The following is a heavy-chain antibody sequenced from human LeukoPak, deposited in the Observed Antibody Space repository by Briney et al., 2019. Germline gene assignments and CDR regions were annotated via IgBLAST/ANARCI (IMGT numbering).Heavy chain of an antibody. CDR1: GFTFSTYG. Sequence: GGTLRLSCAVSGFTFSTYGMSWVRQAPGKGLGWVSGISGSGGATSYADSVKGRLTIPRDDPHNTLYLQMNSLRDEDTAVYFCARGGVDYYGSGTYYIMYYFDYWGQGALVTVSS. V-gene: IGHV3-23*01. D-gene: IGHD3-10*01. CDR3: ARGGVDYYGSGTYYIMYYFDY. CDR2: ISGSGGAT. J-gene: IGHJ4*02.